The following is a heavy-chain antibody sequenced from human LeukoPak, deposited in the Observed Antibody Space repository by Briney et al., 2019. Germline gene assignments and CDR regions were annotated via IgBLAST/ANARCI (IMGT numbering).Heavy chain of an antibody. J-gene: IGHJ4*02. D-gene: IGHD1-1*01. CDR3: AKVYVWNEYYFDY. CDR1: GFTFSSYW. Sequence: GGSLRLSCAASGFTFSSYWMSWVRQAPGKGLEWVANIKQDGSEKYYVDSVKGRFTISGDNAKNSLYLQMNSLRAEDTAVYYCAKVYVWNEYYFDYWGQGTLVTVSS. V-gene: IGHV3-7*03. CDR2: IKQDGSEK.